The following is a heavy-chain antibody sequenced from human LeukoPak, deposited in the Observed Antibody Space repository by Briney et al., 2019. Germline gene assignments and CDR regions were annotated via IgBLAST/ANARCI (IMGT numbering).Heavy chain of an antibody. Sequence: PSETLSLTCTVSGGSISSYYWSWIRQPPGKGLEWIGYIYYSGSTNYNPSLKSRVTISVDTSKNQFSLKLSSVTAADTAVYYCAREYSSSWYSINAFDIWGQGTMVTVSS. CDR2: IYYSGST. D-gene: IGHD6-13*01. V-gene: IGHV4-59*01. CDR1: GGSISSYY. J-gene: IGHJ3*02. CDR3: AREYSSSWYSINAFDI.